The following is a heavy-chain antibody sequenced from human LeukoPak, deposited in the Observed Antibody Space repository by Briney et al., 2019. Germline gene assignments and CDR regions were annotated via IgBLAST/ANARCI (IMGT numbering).Heavy chain of an antibody. J-gene: IGHJ2*01. V-gene: IGHV4-34*01. CDR1: GGSFSGYY. CDR2: ISYSGST. CDR3: ARVSSSWYQDWYFDL. D-gene: IGHD6-13*01. Sequence: SETLSLTCAVYGGSFSGYYWSWIRQPPGKGLEWIGSISYSGSTYYSPSLKSRVTISVDTSKKQFSLKLSSVTAADTAVYYCARVSSSWYQDWYFDLWGRGTLVTVSS.